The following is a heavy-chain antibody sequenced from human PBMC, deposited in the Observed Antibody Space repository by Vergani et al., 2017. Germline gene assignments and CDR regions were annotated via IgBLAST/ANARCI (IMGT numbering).Heavy chain of an antibody. V-gene: IGHV4-30-2*01. Sequence: QLQLQESGSGLVKPSQTLSLTCAVSGHSITNGGFSWNWIRQPPGKGPEWIGYIFPSGNSDYNPSLKNRVSISLDKSKNQFSLKLSSVTAADTAVYYCATERYSSGWYGGLVDYWGQGTLVTVSS. CDR2: IFPSGNS. CDR3: ATERYSSGWYGGLVDY. CDR1: GHSITNGGFS. D-gene: IGHD6-19*01. J-gene: IGHJ4*02.